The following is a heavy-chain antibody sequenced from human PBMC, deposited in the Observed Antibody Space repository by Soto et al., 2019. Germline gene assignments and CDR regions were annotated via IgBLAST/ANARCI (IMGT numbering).Heavy chain of an antibody. Sequence: EVQLLESGGGLVQPGGSLRLSCAASGFTFSTYAMNWVRQAPGKGLEWVSDISASGNSPYYADSVKGRFTISRDNSQNTLYLQTNSLRADDTAVYYCAKSGDSRGRPRGGFDYWGQGTLVTVS. CDR2: ISASGNSP. CDR1: GFTFSTYA. V-gene: IGHV3-23*01. CDR3: AKSGDSRGRPRGGFDY. J-gene: IGHJ4*02. D-gene: IGHD6-19*01.